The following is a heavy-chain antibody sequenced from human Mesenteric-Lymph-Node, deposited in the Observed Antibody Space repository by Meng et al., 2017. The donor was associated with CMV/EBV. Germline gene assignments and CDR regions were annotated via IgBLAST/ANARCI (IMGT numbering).Heavy chain of an antibody. J-gene: IGHJ4*02. Sequence: GESLKISCAASGFTVRSNYMSWVRQAPGKGLEWVSVIYSGGSTYYADSVKGRFTISRDNSKNTVYLQMSSLRGDDTAVYYCAKLYYDFWSGYMYFDSWGQGTAVTVSS. CDR2: IYSGGST. CDR3: AKLYYDFWSGYMYFDS. CDR1: GFTVRSNY. V-gene: IGHV3-53*01. D-gene: IGHD3-3*01.